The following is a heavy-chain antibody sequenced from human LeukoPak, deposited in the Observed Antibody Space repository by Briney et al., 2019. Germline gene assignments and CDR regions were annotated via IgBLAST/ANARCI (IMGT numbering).Heavy chain of an antibody. J-gene: IGHJ4*02. CDR3: ARSSWGSYYPLFDY. CDR2: ISYAGSNK. CDR1: GFTFRSYA. Sequence: GGSLRLSCAAPGFTFRSYAMHWVRQAPGKGLEWGAVISYAGSNKYYADSVKGRFTISRDNSKNTLYLQMNSLRAEDTAVYYCARSSWGSYYPLFDYWGQGTLVTVSS. V-gene: IGHV3-30-3*01. D-gene: IGHD3-10*01.